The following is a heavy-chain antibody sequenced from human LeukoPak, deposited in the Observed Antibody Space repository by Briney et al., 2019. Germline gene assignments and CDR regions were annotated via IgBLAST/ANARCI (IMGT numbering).Heavy chain of an antibody. D-gene: IGHD1-26*01. Sequence: SETLSLTCTVSGGSISSYYWSWIRQPPGKGLEWIGYIYYSGSTNYNPSLKSRVTISVDTSKNQFSLKLSSVTAADTAVYYCARAYSGSYSTPHFDYWGQGTLVTVSS. J-gene: IGHJ4*02. CDR2: IYYSGST. CDR1: GGSISSYY. CDR3: ARAYSGSYSTPHFDY. V-gene: IGHV4-59*01.